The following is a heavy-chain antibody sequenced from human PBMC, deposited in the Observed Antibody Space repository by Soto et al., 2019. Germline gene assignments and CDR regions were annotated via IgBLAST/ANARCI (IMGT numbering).Heavy chain of an antibody. V-gene: IGHV1-18*01. CDR3: STRGGGSYLPGAEYFQH. D-gene: IGHD3-16*01. Sequence: QVQLVQSGAEVKKPGASVKVSCKASGYTFTSYGISWVRQAPGQGLEWMGWISAYNGNTNYAQKLQGRVTITTDTSPITAYMELRSLRADDTAVYYFSTRGGGSYLPGAEYFQHWGQGTLVTVSS. J-gene: IGHJ1*01. CDR1: GYTFTSYG. CDR2: ISAYNGNT.